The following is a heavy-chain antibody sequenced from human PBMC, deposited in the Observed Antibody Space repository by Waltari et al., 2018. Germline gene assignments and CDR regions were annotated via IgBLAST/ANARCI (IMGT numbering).Heavy chain of an antibody. Sequence: QVQLVESGGGVVQPGGSLTISCAASGFTFGRFSMHWVRQASGKGLEWVAIISYDGTTTYYADSVKGRFTLSRDNSKNTLYLQMNSLVFEDTAIYYCAKPDCTTTNCYTCTDWGQGALVTVSS. V-gene: IGHV3-30-3*02. D-gene: IGHD2-2*02. J-gene: IGHJ4*02. CDR1: GFTFGRFS. CDR2: ISYDGTTT. CDR3: AKPDCTTTNCYTCTD.